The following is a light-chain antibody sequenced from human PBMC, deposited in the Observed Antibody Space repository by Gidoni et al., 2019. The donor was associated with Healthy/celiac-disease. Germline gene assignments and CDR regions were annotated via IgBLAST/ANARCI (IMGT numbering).Light chain of an antibody. CDR2: DAS. V-gene: IGKV3-11*01. CDR1: QSVSSY. J-gene: IGKJ1*01. CDR3: QHRGT. Sequence: IVLPQSPATLSLSPGERATLSCRATQSVSSYLAWYQHKPGQAPRLLIYDASNRATGITARFSGSGSGTDFTITIGTLEPEDFAVYYCQHRGTFGKGTKVEIK.